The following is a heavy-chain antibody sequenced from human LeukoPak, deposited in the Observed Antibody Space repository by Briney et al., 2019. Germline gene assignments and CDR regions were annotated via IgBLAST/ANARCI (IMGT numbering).Heavy chain of an antibody. CDR1: GYIFTDHF. CDR3: ARGVGATTYYFDY. V-gene: IGHV1-69*13. J-gene: IGHJ4*02. D-gene: IGHD1-26*01. CDR2: IIPIFGTA. Sequence: SVNVSCKSSGYIFTDHFIHWVRQAPGQGLEWMGGIIPIFGTANYAQKFQGRVTITADESTSTAYMELSSLRSEDTAVYYCARGVGATTYYFDYWGQGTLVTVSS.